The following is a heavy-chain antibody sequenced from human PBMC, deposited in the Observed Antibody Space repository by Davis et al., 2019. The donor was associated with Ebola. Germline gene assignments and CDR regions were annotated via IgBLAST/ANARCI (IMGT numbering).Heavy chain of an antibody. D-gene: IGHD6-13*01. J-gene: IGHJ5*02. V-gene: IGHV1-69*13. CDR3: ARNRNIAAAGTRGGYNWFDP. CDR2: IIPIFGTA. Sequence: SVKVSCKASGGTFSSYAISWVRQAPGQGLEWMGGIIPIFGTANYAQKFQGRVTITADESTSTAYMELSSLRSEDTAVYYCARNRNIAAAGTRGGYNWFDPWGQGTLVTVSS. CDR1: GGTFSSYA.